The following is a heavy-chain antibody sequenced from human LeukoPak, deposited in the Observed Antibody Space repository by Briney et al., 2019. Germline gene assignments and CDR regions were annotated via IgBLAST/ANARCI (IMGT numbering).Heavy chain of an antibody. Sequence: PSETLSLTCTVSGGSISSYYWSWIRQPAGKGLEWIGRIYTSGSTNYNPSLKSRVTMSVDTSKNQFSLKLSSVTAADTAVYYCARAIYDYVWGSYRSSYSFDYWGQGTLVTVSS. CDR2: IYTSGST. V-gene: IGHV4-4*07. CDR1: GGSISSYY. J-gene: IGHJ4*02. D-gene: IGHD3-16*02. CDR3: ARAIYDYVWGSYRSSYSFDY.